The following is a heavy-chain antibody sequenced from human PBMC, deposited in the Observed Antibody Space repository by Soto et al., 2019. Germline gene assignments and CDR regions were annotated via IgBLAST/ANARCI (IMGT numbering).Heavy chain of an antibody. D-gene: IGHD2-2*01. J-gene: IGHJ6*02. CDR2: INPETGGT. V-gene: IGHV1-2*02. CDR3: ARERYQVISDGMDV. Sequence: GASVKVSCKASGNTFTSYDINWVRQATGHGLEWMGWINPETGGTSYAQKFQGRVTLSRDTSINTAYLELSRLRFDDAAVYFCARERYQVISDGMDVWGQGTTVTVSS. CDR1: GNTFTSYD.